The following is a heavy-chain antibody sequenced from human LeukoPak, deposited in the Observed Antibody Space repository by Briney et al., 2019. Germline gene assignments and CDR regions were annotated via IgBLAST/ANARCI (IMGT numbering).Heavy chain of an antibody. Sequence: HPGGSLRLSCAASGFTFSSYAMLWVRQAPGKGLEWVAVISYDGSNKYYADSVKGRFTISRDNAKNSLYLQMNSLRAEDTAVYYCARDVLASYGYYYYMDVWGKGTTVTVSS. J-gene: IGHJ6*03. CDR3: ARDVLASYGYYYYMDV. V-gene: IGHV3-30*07. D-gene: IGHD5-18*01. CDR1: GFTFSSYA. CDR2: ISYDGSNK.